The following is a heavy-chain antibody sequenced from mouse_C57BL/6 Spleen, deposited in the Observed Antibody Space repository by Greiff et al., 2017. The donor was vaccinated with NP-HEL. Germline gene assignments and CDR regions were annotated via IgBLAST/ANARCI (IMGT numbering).Heavy chain of an antibody. V-gene: IGHV1-64*01. Sequence: QVQLQQPGAELVKPGASVKLSCKASGYTFTSYWMHWVKQRPGQGLEWIGMIHPNSGSTNYNEKFKSKATLTVDKSSSTAYMQLSSLTSEDSAVYYCARDYYGSSYGYFDVWGTGTTGTVSS. CDR1: GYTFTSYW. D-gene: IGHD1-1*01. J-gene: IGHJ1*03. CDR3: ARDYYGSSYGYFDV. CDR2: IHPNSGST.